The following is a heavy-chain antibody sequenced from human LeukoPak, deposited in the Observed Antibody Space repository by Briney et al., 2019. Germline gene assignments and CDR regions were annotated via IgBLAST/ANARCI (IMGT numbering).Heavy chain of an antibody. D-gene: IGHD6-19*01. V-gene: IGHV1-69*13. CDR3: ASRPHEYSSGWYGVDY. CDR2: IIPIFGTA. Sequence: SVKVSCKASGGTFSSYAISWVRQAPGQGLEWMGGIIPIFGTANYAQKFQGRVTITADESTSTAYMELSSLRSEDTAAYYCASRPHEYSSGWYGVDYWGQGTLVTVSS. CDR1: GGTFSSYA. J-gene: IGHJ4*02.